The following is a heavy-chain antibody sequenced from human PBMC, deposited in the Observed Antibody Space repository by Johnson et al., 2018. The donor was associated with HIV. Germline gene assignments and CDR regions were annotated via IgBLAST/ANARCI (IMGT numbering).Heavy chain of an antibody. V-gene: IGHV3-23*04. Sequence: EVQLVESGGGLVQPGGSLRLSCAASGFTVSSYYMSWVRQAPGTGLEWVSAISGSGGRTYYADSVKGRFTISRDNSKNTLYLQMNSLGAEDTAVYYCARDMVGATFDDAFDIWGQGTMVTVSS. CDR3: ARDMVGATFDDAFDI. CDR2: ISGSGGRT. J-gene: IGHJ3*02. D-gene: IGHD1-26*01. CDR1: GFTVSSYY.